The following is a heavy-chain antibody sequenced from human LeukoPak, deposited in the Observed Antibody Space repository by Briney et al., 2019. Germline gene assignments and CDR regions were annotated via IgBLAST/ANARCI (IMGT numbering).Heavy chain of an antibody. D-gene: IGHD1-26*01. CDR3: AREDDTGRYMGDDAFDI. Sequence: ASVKVSCKASGGTFSSYAISWVRQAPGQGLEWMGGIIPMSDTANYPQKFRGRLTITADIPTSTVYMELSSLRSEDTAVYYCAREDDTGRYMGDDAFDIWGQGTMVTVSS. CDR2: IIPMSDTA. J-gene: IGHJ3*02. CDR1: GGTFSSYA. V-gene: IGHV1-69*06.